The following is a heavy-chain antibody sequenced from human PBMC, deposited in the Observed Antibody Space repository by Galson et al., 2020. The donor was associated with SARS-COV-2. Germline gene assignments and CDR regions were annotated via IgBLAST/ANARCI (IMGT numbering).Heavy chain of an antibody. D-gene: IGHD2-8*02. CDR3: AKGSCTGGACSYYLCYGMDV. CDR2: ISAGGGTT. Sequence: GGSLRLSCAASGFTFSDYAMTWVRQAPGKGLEWVAAISAGGGTTYYADSVKGRFTVSRDNSKNTLYVEMISLRADDTAVYFCAKGSCTGGACSYYLCYGMDVWGHGTTVTVSS. CDR1: GFTFSDYA. J-gene: IGHJ6*02. V-gene: IGHV3-23*01.